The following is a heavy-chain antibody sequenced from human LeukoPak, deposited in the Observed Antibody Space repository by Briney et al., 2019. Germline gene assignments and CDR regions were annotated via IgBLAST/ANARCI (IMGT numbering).Heavy chain of an antibody. CDR2: ISGSGGST. V-gene: IGHV3-23*01. D-gene: IGHD3-10*01. CDR1: GFTFSSYA. J-gene: IGHJ4*02. CDR3: AKGIRGVFSAFDY. Sequence: GGSLRLSCAASGFTFSSYAMSWVRQAPGKGLEWVSAISGSGGSTYCADSVKGRFTISRDNSKNTLYLQMNSLRAEDTAVYYCAKGIRGVFSAFDYWGQGTLVTVSS.